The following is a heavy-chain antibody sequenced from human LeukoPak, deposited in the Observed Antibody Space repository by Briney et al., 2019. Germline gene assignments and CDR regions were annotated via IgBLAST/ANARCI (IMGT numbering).Heavy chain of an antibody. CDR2: ISYDGSNK. J-gene: IGHJ4*02. Sequence: GRSLRLSCAASGFTFSSYAMHWVRQAPGKGLEWVAVISYDGSNKHYADSVKGRFTISRDNSKNTLYLQMNSLRAEDTAVYYCARGVRDVLQTLTAGYYFDYWGQGTLVTVSS. CDR3: ARGVRDVLQTLTAGYYFDY. D-gene: IGHD5-24*01. V-gene: IGHV3-30-3*01. CDR1: GFTFSSYA.